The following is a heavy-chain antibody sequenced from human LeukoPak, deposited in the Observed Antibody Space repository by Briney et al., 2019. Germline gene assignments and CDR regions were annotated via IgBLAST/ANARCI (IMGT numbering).Heavy chain of an antibody. CDR2: IGYGGSDT. V-gene: IGHV3-23*01. CDR3: ASVRWLQNYFDY. J-gene: IGHJ4*02. CDR1: GFTLSSYG. D-gene: IGHD5-24*01. Sequence: GGSLRLSCTVSGFTLSSYGMTWFRQAPGKGLEWVSSIGYGGSDTHYADSVKGRFTISRDNSKNTLYLQMNSLRAEDTAVYYCASVRWLQNYFDYWGQGTLVTVSS.